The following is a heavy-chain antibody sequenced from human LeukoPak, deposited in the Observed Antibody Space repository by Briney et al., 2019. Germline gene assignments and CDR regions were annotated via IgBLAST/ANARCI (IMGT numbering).Heavy chain of an antibody. V-gene: IGHV3-74*01. CDR2: INPDGGIT. CDR3: ARTVATFDY. J-gene: IGHJ4*02. Sequence: GGSLRLSCAASGFTSSSSWMHWVRQAPGKGLVWVSRINPDGGITSHADSVKGRFTISRDNAKNSLYLQMNSLRAEDTAVYYCARTVATFDYWGQGTPVTVSS. CDR1: GFTSSSSW. D-gene: IGHD5-12*01.